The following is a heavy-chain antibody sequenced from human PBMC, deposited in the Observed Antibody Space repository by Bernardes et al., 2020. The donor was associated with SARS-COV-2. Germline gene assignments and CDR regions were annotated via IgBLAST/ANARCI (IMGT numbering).Heavy chain of an antibody. J-gene: IGHJ4*02. CDR3: SRLEMATPYYFVY. D-gene: IGHD5-12*01. CDR2: IYPCDSDT. CDR1: GFTLTYFY. V-gene: IGHV5-51*01. Sequence: KVSCKASGFTLTYFYMHWVRQLPGKGLEWMGFIYPCDSDTRYSPSFQGQVTISADKSISTGYPQWSSLKAPDTAMYYCSRLEMATPYYFVYWGQRTRVTVSS.